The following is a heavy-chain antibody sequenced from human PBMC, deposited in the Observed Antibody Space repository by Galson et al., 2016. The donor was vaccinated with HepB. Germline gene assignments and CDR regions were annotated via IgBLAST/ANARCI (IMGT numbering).Heavy chain of an antibody. CDR1: GFTFSNFG. CDR2: ISYDETYK. V-gene: IGHV3-30*18. J-gene: IGHJ4*01. CDR3: AKDRPAYSGSYWVDFDY. Sequence: SLRLSCAASGFTFSNFGMHWVRQAPGKGLEWVAVISYDETYKYYEDSVKGLFTISRDNSKHTLKLKMNSLSPEDTAVYYYAKDRPAYSGSYWVDFDYWGQGTLVTVSS. D-gene: IGHD1-26*01.